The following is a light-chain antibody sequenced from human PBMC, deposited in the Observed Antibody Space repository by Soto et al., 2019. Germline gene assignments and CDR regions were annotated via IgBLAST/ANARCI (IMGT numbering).Light chain of an antibody. CDR1: ESVSDNY. J-gene: IGKJ4*01. V-gene: IGKV3-20*01. Sequence: VLTQSPGTLSLSPGERATLSCRASESVSDNYLAWYQQRSGQAPRLVIYGASSRASAVPDRFSGSGSGADFTLTISRLEPEDFAVYYCQQYGSSPLTFGGGTKVDIK. CDR3: QQYGSSPLT. CDR2: GAS.